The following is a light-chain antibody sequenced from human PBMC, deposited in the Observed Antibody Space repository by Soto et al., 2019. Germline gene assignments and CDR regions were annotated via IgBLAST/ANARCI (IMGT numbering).Light chain of an antibody. CDR2: DAS. Sequence: DIQMTQSPSTLSASVGDSVTITCRASQNIRNWLAWYQQKPGEAPKLLIYDASALPRGVPSRFSGSGSGTKFTLTIASLQPEDFATYYCQQYETFSGTFGPGTKVDIK. V-gene: IGKV1-5*01. CDR3: QQYETFSGT. CDR1: QNIRNW. J-gene: IGKJ1*01.